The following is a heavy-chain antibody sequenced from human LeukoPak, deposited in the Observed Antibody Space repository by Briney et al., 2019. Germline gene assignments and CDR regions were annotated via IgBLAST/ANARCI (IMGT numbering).Heavy chain of an antibody. Sequence: GGSLRFSCAASGFTFSSYWMHWVRQAPGKGLVWVSRINSDGSSTSYADSVKGRFTISRDNAKNTLYLQMNSLRAEDTAVYYCARTPPRPDNYYDSSGNIDYWGQGTLVTVSS. CDR3: ARTPPRPDNYYDSSGNIDY. J-gene: IGHJ4*02. CDR1: GFTFSSYW. V-gene: IGHV3-74*01. D-gene: IGHD3-22*01. CDR2: INSDGSST.